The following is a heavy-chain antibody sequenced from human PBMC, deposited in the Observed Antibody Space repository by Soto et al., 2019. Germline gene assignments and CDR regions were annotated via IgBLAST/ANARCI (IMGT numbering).Heavy chain of an antibody. CDR2: IYYSGSS. V-gene: IGHV4-30-4*01. Sequence: QVHLEESGPGLVNPSQTLSLTCTVSGGSMNSCDFYWNWIRQPPGKGLEWIGYIYYSGSSYINPSLTSRVTMSVDRPRNQFSLGLTSVTVADTAVYYCARSVGTNWFDPWGQGNLVTVSS. J-gene: IGHJ5*02. CDR3: ARSVGTNWFDP. CDR1: GGSMNSCDFY.